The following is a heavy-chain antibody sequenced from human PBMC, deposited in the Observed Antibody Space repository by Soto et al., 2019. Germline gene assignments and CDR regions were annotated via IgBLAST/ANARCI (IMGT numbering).Heavy chain of an antibody. J-gene: IGHJ6*02. D-gene: IGHD3-3*01. CDR2: ISSSGSTI. CDR3: AREPAYYDFWSGYYPYGMDV. V-gene: IGHV3-11*04. Sequence: PGGSLSLSCAASGFTFSDHYMSWIRQAPGKGLEWVSYISSSGSTIYYADSVKGRFTISRDNAKNSLFLQMNSLRDEDTAVYYCAREPAYYDFWSGYYPYGMDVWGQGTTVTVSS. CDR1: GFTFSDHY.